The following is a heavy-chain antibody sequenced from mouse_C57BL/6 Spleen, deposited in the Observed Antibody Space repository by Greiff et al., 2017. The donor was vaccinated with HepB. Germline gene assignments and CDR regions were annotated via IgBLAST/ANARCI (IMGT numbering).Heavy chain of an antibody. CDR2: IDPNSGGT. D-gene: IGHD1-1*01. Sequence: VKLQQPGAELVKPGASVKLSCKASGYTFTSYWMHWVKQRPGRGLEWIGRIDPNSGGTKYNEKFKSKATLTVDKPSSTAYMQLSSLTSEDSAVYYCARDFYYYGSSPYWYFDVWGTGTTVTVSS. CDR1: GYTFTSYW. J-gene: IGHJ1*03. V-gene: IGHV1-72*01. CDR3: ARDFYYYGSSPYWYFDV.